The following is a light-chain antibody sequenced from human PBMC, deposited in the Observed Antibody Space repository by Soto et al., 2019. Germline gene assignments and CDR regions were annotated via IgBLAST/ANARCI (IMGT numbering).Light chain of an antibody. J-gene: IGKJ4*01. V-gene: IGKV3-11*01. CDR2: DAS. CDR1: QSVSSY. CDR3: QQRRNWPGGLT. Sequence: EIVLTQSPATLSLSPGERATLSCRASQSVSSYLAWYQQKPGQAPRLLIYDASNRATGIPARFSGSGSGTDFTLTISSLEPEDFAVYYCQQRRNWPGGLTFGGGTKVEIK.